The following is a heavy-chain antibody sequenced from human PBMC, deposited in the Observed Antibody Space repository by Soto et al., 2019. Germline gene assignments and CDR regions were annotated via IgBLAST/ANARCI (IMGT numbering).Heavy chain of an antibody. CDR3: ARRDGYNLDGMDV. CDR2: IYYSGST. D-gene: IGHD5-12*01. CDR1: GGSISSSSYY. Sequence: PSETLSLTCTVSGGSISSSSYYWGWIRQPPGKGLEWIGSIYYSGSTYYNPSLKSRVTISVDTSKNQFSLKLSSVTAADTAVYYCARRDGYNLDGMDVWGQGTTVTVSS. V-gene: IGHV4-39*01. J-gene: IGHJ6*02.